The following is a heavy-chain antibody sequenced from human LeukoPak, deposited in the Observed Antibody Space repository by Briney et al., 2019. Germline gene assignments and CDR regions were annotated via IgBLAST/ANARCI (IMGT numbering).Heavy chain of an antibody. CDR3: ARGWRGYSYGYGVTYDY. D-gene: IGHD5-18*01. Sequence: SETLSLTRAVYGGSFSGYYWSWIRQPPGKGLEWIGEINHSGSTNYNPSLKSRVTISVDTSKNQFSLKLSSVTAADTAVYYCARGWRGYSYGYGVTYDYWGQGTLVTVSS. V-gene: IGHV4-34*01. CDR1: GGSFSGYY. J-gene: IGHJ4*02. CDR2: INHSGST.